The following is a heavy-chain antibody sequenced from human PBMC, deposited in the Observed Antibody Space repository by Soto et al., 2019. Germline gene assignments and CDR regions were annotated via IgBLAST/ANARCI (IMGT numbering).Heavy chain of an antibody. CDR1: GGTFNSYA. CDR2: IIPIFGTA. Sequence: QVQLVQSGAEVKKPGSSVKVSFKASGGTFNSYAISWVRQAPGQGLEWMGGIIPIFGTADYAQKFQGRVTITAVESTSTAYMELSSLRSEDTAVYYCASHYDSGGYYYRGLDYWGQGTLVTVSS. D-gene: IGHD3-22*01. CDR3: ASHYDSGGYYYRGLDY. J-gene: IGHJ4*02. V-gene: IGHV1-69*12.